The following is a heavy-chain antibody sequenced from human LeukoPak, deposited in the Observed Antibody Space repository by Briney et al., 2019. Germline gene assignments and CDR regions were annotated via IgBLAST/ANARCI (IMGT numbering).Heavy chain of an antibody. CDR1: GGSIGFYY. Sequence: SESLSLTCTVSGGSIGFYYWSWIRQAPGKTLEWIGYVYYSGSPTCNPSLKSRLTMSVDTSKNQFSVRLSSVTAADTAVYYCARHLGSSSWYLFDYWGQGKLVTV. V-gene: IGHV4-59*08. CDR2: VYYSGSP. D-gene: IGHD6-13*01. CDR3: ARHLGSSSWYLFDY. J-gene: IGHJ4*02.